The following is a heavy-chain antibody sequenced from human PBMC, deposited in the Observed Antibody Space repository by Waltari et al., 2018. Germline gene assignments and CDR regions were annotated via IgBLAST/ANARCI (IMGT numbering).Heavy chain of an antibody. J-gene: IGHJ3*02. CDR1: GFPFSSSA. Sequence: EVQLVESGGGLVQPGGSLRLSCAASGFPFSSSAMCWVRQAPGKGLEWVSAISGSGGSTYYADSVKGRFTISRDNSKNTLYLQMNSLRAEDTAVYYCARVSMVQGNAFDIWGQGTMVTVSS. V-gene: IGHV3-23*04. CDR2: ISGSGGST. D-gene: IGHD3-10*01. CDR3: ARVSMVQGNAFDI.